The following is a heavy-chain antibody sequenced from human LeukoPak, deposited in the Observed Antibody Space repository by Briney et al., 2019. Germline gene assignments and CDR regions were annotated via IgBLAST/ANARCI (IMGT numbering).Heavy chain of an antibody. CDR1: GGSFSGYY. V-gene: IGHV4-34*01. CDR2: INHSGST. Sequence: PSETLSLTGAVYGGSFSGYYWSWIRQPPGKGLEWIGEINHSGSTNYNPSLKSRVTISVDTSKNQFSLKLSSVTAADTAVYYCARGLDSSGWYVYYYYMDVWGKGTSVTVSS. D-gene: IGHD6-19*01. CDR3: ARGLDSSGWYVYYYYMDV. J-gene: IGHJ6*03.